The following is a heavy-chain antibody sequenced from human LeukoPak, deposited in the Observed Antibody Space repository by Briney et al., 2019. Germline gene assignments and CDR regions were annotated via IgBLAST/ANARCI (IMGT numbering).Heavy chain of an antibody. CDR3: ARGTVTMDY. CDR2: IYYSGST. V-gene: IGHV4-59*13. J-gene: IGHJ4*02. D-gene: IGHD4-17*01. Sequence: SETLSLTCTVSGGSISSYYWSWIRQPPGKGLEWIGYIYYSGSTKYNPALKSRVIISIDSSKNQFSLNLSSVTAADTAVYYCARGTVTMDYWGRGTLVTVSS. CDR1: GGSISSYY.